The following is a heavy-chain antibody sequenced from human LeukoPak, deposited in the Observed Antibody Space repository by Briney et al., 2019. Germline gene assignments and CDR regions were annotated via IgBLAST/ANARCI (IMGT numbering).Heavy chain of an antibody. CDR3: AKDQRYFDWLLGSAFDY. Sequence: GGSLRLSCAASGFTFSSYGMHWVRQAPGKGLEWVAVIWYDGSNKYYADSVKGRFTISRDNSKNTLYLQMNSLRAEDTAVYYCAKDQRYFDWLLGSAFDYWGQGTLVTVSS. CDR2: IWYDGSNK. CDR1: GFTFSSYG. D-gene: IGHD3-9*01. J-gene: IGHJ4*02. V-gene: IGHV3-30*02.